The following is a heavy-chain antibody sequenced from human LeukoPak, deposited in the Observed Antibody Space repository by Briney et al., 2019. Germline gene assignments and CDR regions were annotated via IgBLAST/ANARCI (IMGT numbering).Heavy chain of an antibody. V-gene: IGHV4-61*01. D-gene: IGHD6-13*01. CDR2: IYYSGST. J-gene: IGHJ4*02. CDR1: GGSVSSGSYY. CDR3: ARAFGSYSSSWHFDY. Sequence: SETLSLTCTVSGGSVSSGSYYWSWIRQPPGKGLEWIGYIYYSGSTNYNPSLKSRVTISVDTSKNQFSLKLSSVTAADTAVYYCARAFGSYSSSWHFDYWGQGTLVTVSS.